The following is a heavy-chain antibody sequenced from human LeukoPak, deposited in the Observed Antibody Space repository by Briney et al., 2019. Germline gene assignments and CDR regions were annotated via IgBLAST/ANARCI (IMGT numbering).Heavy chain of an antibody. V-gene: IGHV4-38-2*01. D-gene: IGHD3-3*01. J-gene: IGHJ6*03. Sequence: SETLSLTCAVSGYSISSGYYWAWIRQPPGKGLEWIGIIYHSGSSYYNPSLKSRVTLAVDTSKNQFSLKLSSVTAADTAVYYCARGGDFWSGYFRRNYYYYYMDVWGKGTTVTVSS. CDR1: GYSISSGYY. CDR2: IYHSGSS. CDR3: ARGGDFWSGYFRRNYYYYYMDV.